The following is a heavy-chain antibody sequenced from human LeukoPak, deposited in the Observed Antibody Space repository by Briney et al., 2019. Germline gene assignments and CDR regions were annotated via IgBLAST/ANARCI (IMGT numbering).Heavy chain of an antibody. J-gene: IGHJ6*02. CDR2: IGTAGDT. Sequence: GGSLRLSCAASGFTFSSYDMHWVRQATGKGLEWVSAIGTAGDTYYPGSVKGRFTISRENAKNSLYLQMNSLGAGDTAVYYCARGMVARYFDWLPGYGMDVWGQGTTVTVSS. D-gene: IGHD3-9*01. CDR3: ARGMVARYFDWLPGYGMDV. CDR1: GFTFSSYD. V-gene: IGHV3-13*01.